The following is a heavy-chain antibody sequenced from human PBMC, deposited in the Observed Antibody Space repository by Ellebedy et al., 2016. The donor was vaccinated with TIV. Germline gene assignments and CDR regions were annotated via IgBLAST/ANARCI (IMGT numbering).Heavy chain of an antibody. J-gene: IGHJ4*02. CDR1: GYTFTGYY. Sequence: AASVKVSCKASGYTFTGYYMHWVRQAPGQGLEWMGWINPNSGGTNYAQKFQGRVTMTSDTSISTAYMELSRLRSDDTAVYYCAREPFDKVATGGGYWGQGTLVTVSS. D-gene: IGHD5-12*01. CDR2: INPNSGGT. V-gene: IGHV1-2*02. CDR3: AREPFDKVATGGGY.